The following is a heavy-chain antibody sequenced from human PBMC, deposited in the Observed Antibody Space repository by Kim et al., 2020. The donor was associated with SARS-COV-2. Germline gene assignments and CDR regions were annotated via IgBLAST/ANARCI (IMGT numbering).Heavy chain of an antibody. CDR2: IRSKANSYAT. J-gene: IGHJ6*02. Sequence: GGSLRLSCAASGFTFSGSAMHWVRQASGKGLEWVGRIRSKANSYATAYAASVKGRFTISRDDSKNTAYLQMNSLKTEDTVVYYCTRLGAAAGKGVRYYYGMDVWGQGTTVTVSS. V-gene: IGHV3-73*01. D-gene: IGHD6-13*01. CDR3: TRLGAAAGKGVRYYYGMDV. CDR1: GFTFSGSA.